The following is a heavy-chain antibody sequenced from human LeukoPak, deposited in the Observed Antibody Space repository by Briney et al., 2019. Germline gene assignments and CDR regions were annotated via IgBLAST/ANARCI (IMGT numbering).Heavy chain of an antibody. D-gene: IGHD3-22*01. CDR2: IYNSGST. V-gene: IGHV4-30-4*01. J-gene: IGHJ3*02. CDR1: GGSISSGDYY. Sequence: SETLSLTCTVSGGSISSGDYYWSWIRQPPGKGPEWIGYIYNSGSTYYNPSLKSRLTISVDTSKKQFSLKLSSVTAADTAVYYCARTQTMMGAFDIWGQGTMVTVSS. CDR3: ARTQTMMGAFDI.